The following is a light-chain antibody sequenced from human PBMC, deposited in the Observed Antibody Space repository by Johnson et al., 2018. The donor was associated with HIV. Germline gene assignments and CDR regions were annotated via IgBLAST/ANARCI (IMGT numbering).Light chain of an antibody. J-gene: IGLJ1*01. V-gene: IGLV1-51*02. CDR3: GTWDSSLTAV. Sequence: QSVLTQPPSVSAAPGQKVAISFSGSSSNIGNNYVSWYQQLPGTAPKLLIYENDKRPSGIPDRFSGSKSDTSATLGITGLQTGDEADYYCGTWDSSLTAVFGTGTKVTVL. CDR2: END. CDR1: SSNIGNNY.